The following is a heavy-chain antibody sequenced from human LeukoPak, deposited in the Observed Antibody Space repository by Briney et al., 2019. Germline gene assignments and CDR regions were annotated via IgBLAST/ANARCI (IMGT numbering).Heavy chain of an antibody. V-gene: IGHV3-23*01. CDR2: ISKSGDDT. D-gene: IGHD3-16*01. Sequence: PGGSLRLSCVVSGFTFSHYAMTWVRQAPGKGLEWVSSISKSGDDTDYADSVKGRVTVSRDNSENSLYLQMNSLGVEDTAVYYCAERGGDVWGKGTTVTVSS. CDR1: GFTFSHYA. CDR3: AERGGDV. J-gene: IGHJ6*04.